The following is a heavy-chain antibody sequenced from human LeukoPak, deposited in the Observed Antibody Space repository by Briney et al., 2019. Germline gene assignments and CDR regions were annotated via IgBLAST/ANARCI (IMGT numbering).Heavy chain of an antibody. CDR3: AKDQIPGYQPLDV. CDR1: GFTFSSYA. Sequence: GGSLRLSCAASGFTFSSYALYWVRQAPGKGLEWVSAISGSGGSTYYADSVKGRFTISRDNSKNTLYLQMNSQRAEDTAVYYCAKDQIPGYQPLDVWGQGTTVTVSS. CDR2: ISGSGGST. J-gene: IGHJ6*02. V-gene: IGHV3-23*01. D-gene: IGHD2-2*01.